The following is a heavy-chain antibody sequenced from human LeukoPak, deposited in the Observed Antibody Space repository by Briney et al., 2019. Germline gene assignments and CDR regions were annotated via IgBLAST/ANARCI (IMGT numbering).Heavy chain of an antibody. D-gene: IGHD6-19*01. CDR2: IYYSGST. CDR1: GGSISSSSYY. J-gene: IGHJ4*02. Sequence: SETLSLTCTVSGGSISSSSYYWGWIRQPPGKGLEWIGSIYYSGSTYYNPSLKSRVTISVDTSENQFSLKLSSVTAADTAVYYCARRASSEFDYWGQGTLVTVSS. CDR3: ARRASSEFDY. V-gene: IGHV4-39*01.